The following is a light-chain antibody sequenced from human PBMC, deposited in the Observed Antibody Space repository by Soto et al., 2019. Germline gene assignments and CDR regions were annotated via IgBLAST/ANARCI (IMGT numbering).Light chain of an antibody. V-gene: IGLV2-18*02. Sequence: QSALTQPPSGSGSPGQSVAISCTGTSSDVGGYNRVSWYQQPPGKAPKLLIYDVSNRPSGGSTRFSGSKSVNTASLTISGLQAEAEADYSCTSYASGSAYVFGPGTKLTVL. J-gene: IGLJ1*01. CDR1: SSDVGGYNR. CDR2: DVS. CDR3: TSYASGSAYV.